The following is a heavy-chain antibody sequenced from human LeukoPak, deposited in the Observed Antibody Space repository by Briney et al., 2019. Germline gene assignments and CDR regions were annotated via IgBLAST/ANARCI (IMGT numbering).Heavy chain of an antibody. D-gene: IGHD3-22*01. CDR3: ARAKNYYDSSGYYY. CDR2: INHSGST. CDR1: GGSFNNYY. V-gene: IGHV4-34*01. Sequence: SETLSLTCAVYGGSFNNYYWSWFRQPPGKGLEWIGEINHSGSTNYNPSLKSRVTISADTSKNQFSLELSSVTAADTAVYYCARAKNYYDSSGYYYWGQGTLVTVSS. J-gene: IGHJ4*02.